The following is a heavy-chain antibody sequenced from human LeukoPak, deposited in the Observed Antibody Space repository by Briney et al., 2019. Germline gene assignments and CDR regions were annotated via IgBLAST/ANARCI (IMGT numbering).Heavy chain of an antibody. Sequence: PGGSLRLSCAASGFTFSSYSMNWVRQAPGKGLEWVSYISSSSSTIYYADSVKGRFTISRDNAKNSLYLQMNSLRAEDTAVYYCARRFSSWSPHFDYWGQGTLVTVSS. CDR2: ISSSSSTI. CDR1: GFTFSSYS. CDR3: ARRFSSWSPHFDY. D-gene: IGHD6-19*01. J-gene: IGHJ4*02. V-gene: IGHV3-48*04.